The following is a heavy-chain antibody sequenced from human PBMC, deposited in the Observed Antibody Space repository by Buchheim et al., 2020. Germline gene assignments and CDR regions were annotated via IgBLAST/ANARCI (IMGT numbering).Heavy chain of an antibody. J-gene: IGHJ4*02. CDR2: ISYDGSNK. CDR3: AKGVDYYDSSGYLPDIDY. Sequence: QVQLVESGGGVVQPGRSLRLSCAASGFTFSSYGMHWVRQAPGKGLEWVAVISYDGSNKYYADSVKGRFTISRDNSKTTLYLQMNSLRAEDTAVYYCAKGVDYYDSSGYLPDIDYWGQGTL. D-gene: IGHD3-22*01. V-gene: IGHV3-30*18. CDR1: GFTFSSYG.